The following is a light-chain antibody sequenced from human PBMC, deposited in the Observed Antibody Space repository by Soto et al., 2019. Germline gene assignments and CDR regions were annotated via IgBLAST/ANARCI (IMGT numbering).Light chain of an antibody. J-gene: IGKJ1*01. V-gene: IGKV3-15*01. Sequence: EIVLTQSPGTLSLSPGERATLSCRASQSVANNLAWFQQRPGQAPRLLVYGASATATGIPARFSGSGSGTEFTLTISSLQSEDFAVYYCQQYNDWPRTFGQGTKVEIK. CDR1: QSVANN. CDR2: GAS. CDR3: QQYNDWPRT.